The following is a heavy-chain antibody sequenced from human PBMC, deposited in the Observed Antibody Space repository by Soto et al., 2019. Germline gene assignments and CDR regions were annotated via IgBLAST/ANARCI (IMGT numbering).Heavy chain of an antibody. V-gene: IGHV3-23*01. D-gene: IGHD2-2*01. Sequence: EVQVLESGGGLVQPGGSLRLSCAASGLTFSSYAMSWVRQAPGQGLEWVSAISGSGSNPYYADSVKGRFTISRDNSKNRLYLQMNSLRAEDTALYYCAKMASMTIRDGFDHWGQGTLVTVSS. CDR3: AKMASMTIRDGFDH. CDR1: GLTFSSYA. CDR2: ISGSGSNP. J-gene: IGHJ4*02.